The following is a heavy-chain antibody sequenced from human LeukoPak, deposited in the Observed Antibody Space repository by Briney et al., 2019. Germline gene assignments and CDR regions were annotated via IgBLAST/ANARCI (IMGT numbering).Heavy chain of an antibody. Sequence: TSSETLSLTCTVSGGSISSGDYYWSWIRQPPGKGLEWIGYIYYSGRTYYNPSLKSRVTISVDTSKNQFSLKLSSVTAADTAVYYRARATDVYSFDYWGQGTLVTVSS. CDR1: GGSISSGDYY. CDR3: ARATDVYSFDY. V-gene: IGHV4-30-4*01. J-gene: IGHJ4*02. CDR2: IYYSGRT.